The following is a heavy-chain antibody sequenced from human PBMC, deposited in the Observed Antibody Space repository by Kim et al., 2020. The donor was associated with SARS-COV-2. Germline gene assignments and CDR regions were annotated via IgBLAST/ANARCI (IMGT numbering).Heavy chain of an antibody. V-gene: IGHV4-30-2*01. J-gene: IGHJ5*02. CDR1: GGSISSGGYS. CDR2: IYHSGST. CDR3: ARVLLLFGSSSVWFDP. Sequence: SETLSLTCAVSGGSISSGGYSWSWIRQPPGKGLEWIGYIYHSGSTYYNPSLKSRVTISVDRSKNQFSLKLSSVTAADTAVYYCARVLLLFGSSSVWFDPWGQGTLVTVSS. D-gene: IGHD6-6*01.